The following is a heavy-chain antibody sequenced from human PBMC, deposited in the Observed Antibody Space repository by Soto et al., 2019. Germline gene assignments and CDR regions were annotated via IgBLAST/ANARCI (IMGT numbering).Heavy chain of an antibody. Sequence: SGPTLVNPTETLTLTCTFSGFSLTTRGMGVAWIRQPPGRALEWLALFCWNDDPRYSPSLKSRLTITQDTTQNQVVRTMTTMDPVYTATDECAQRTPEHGREGWGQGSMVT. V-gene: IGHV2-5*01. J-gene: IGHJ6*02. CDR3: AQRTPEHGREG. CDR1: GFSLTTRGMG. CDR2: FCWNDDP.